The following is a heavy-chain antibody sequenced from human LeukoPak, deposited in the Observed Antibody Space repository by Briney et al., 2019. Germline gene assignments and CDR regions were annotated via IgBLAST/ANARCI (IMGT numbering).Heavy chain of an antibody. Sequence: GGSLRLSCAASGFTFSSYWMSWARQAPGKGLEGVANIKQDGSEKYYVDSVKGRFTISRDNAKKSLYLQMNSLRAEDTAVYYCARVGGVAAARFDYWGQGTLVTVS. CDR1: GFTFSSYW. D-gene: IGHD6-13*01. CDR2: IKQDGSEK. J-gene: IGHJ4*02. V-gene: IGHV3-7*01. CDR3: ARVGGVAAARFDY.